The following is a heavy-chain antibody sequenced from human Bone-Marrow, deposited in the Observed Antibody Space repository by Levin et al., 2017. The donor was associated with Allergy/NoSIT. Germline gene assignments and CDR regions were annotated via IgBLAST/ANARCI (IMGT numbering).Heavy chain of an antibody. CDR3: ASPPPPYVSTWSTYYFHY. CDR1: GFIFGNYA. CDR2: IGASGGPT. V-gene: IGHV3-23*01. D-gene: IGHD2-2*01. Sequence: PGGSLRLSCAASGFIFGNYAMSWVRQAPGKGLEWVSGIGASGGPTYYADSVKGRFTISRDNSKNTLYLQMNSLRAEDTAVYHCASPPPPYVSTWSTYYFHYWGQGTLVTVSS. J-gene: IGHJ4*02.